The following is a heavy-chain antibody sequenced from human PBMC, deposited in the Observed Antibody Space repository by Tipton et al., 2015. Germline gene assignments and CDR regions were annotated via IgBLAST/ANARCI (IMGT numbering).Heavy chain of an antibody. CDR2: IYYTGST. Sequence: TLSLTCNVSGGSIRGSSYNWVWIRQPPGKTLEWIGSIYYTGSTYYNPSLKSRFTIYVDASKNQFSLKLTSVTAADTAVYFCARRTVTSGWYYFDYWGQGTLVTVSS. J-gene: IGHJ4*02. CDR1: GGSIRGSSYN. V-gene: IGHV4-39*01. D-gene: IGHD6-19*01. CDR3: ARRTVTSGWYYFDY.